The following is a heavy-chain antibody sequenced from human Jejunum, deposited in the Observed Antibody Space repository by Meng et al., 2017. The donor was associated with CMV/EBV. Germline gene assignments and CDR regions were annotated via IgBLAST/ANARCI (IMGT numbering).Heavy chain of an antibody. D-gene: IGHD7-27*01. V-gene: IGHV1-2*02. CDR2: INPNSGGT. J-gene: IGHJ5*02. CDR3: ARSIRPGVGWFDP. Sequence: ASGYTFTGSYIHWVRQAPGQGLEWMGWINPNSGGTNYAQKFQGRVTMTRDTSITTAYMDLSRLTSDDTAVYYCARSIRPGVGWFDPWGQGTLVTVSS. CDR1: GYTFTGSY.